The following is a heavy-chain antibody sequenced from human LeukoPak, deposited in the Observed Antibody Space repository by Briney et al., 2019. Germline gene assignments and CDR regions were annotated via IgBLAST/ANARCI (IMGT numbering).Heavy chain of an antibody. Sequence: GGSLRLSCAASGFIFSTQRMHWVRQAPGKGPVWVPYINIDERITGYADSVKGRFTISRDNAKNTLCLQMNSLRAEDTAIYYCFREGGDWGQGTLVTVSS. CDR1: GFIFSTQR. CDR2: INIDERIT. CDR3: FREGGD. D-gene: IGHD3-10*01. V-gene: IGHV3-74*01. J-gene: IGHJ4*02.